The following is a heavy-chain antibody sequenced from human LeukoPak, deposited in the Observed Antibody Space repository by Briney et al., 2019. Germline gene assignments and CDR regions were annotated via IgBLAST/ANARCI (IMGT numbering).Heavy chain of an antibody. CDR2: IYYSGST. Sequence: SETLSLTCTVSGGSISSGGYYWSWIRQHPGKGLEWIGYIYYSGSTYYNPSLKSRVTISVDTSKNQFSLKLSSVTAADTAVYYCARGPSRSGVPDYWGQRTLVTVSS. V-gene: IGHV4-31*03. CDR3: ARGPSRSGVPDY. J-gene: IGHJ4*02. CDR1: GGSISSGGYY. D-gene: IGHD3-10*01.